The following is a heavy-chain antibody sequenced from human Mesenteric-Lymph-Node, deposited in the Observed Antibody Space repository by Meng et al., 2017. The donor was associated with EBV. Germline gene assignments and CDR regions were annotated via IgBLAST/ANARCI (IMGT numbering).Heavy chain of an antibody. CDR1: CYTFTSHG. V-gene: IGHV1-18*01. D-gene: IGHD1-26*01. CDR2: ISAYNSNT. CDR3: ARDIVGASDFDY. Sequence: VWLAQSGADVKNPGASLKGSCKSSCYTFTSHGISWVRQAPGQGLEWMGWISAYNSNTNYAQKLQGRVTMTTDTSTSTAYMELRSLRSDDTAVYYCARDIVGASDFDYWGQGTLVTVSS. J-gene: IGHJ4*02.